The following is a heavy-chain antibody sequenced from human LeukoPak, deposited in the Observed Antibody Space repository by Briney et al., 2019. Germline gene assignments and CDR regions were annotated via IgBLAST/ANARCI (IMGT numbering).Heavy chain of an antibody. CDR1: GFSFTNYW. CDR3: ARHGGLLAAADF. CDR2: IYPGDSDT. D-gene: IGHD6-13*01. V-gene: IGHV5-51*01. J-gene: IGHJ4*02. Sequence: GESLKISCKGSGFSFTNYWIGWVRQMPGKGLEWMGIIYPGDSDTRHSPSFQGQVTISADKSITTAYLQWSSLKASDIAMYYCARHGGLLAAADFWGQGTLVTVSS.